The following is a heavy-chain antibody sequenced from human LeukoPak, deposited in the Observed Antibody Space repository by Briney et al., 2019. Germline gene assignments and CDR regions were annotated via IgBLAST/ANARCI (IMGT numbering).Heavy chain of an antibody. V-gene: IGHV1-69*13. CDR1: GGTFRNYP. CDR3: AICSSTWSGDKPDS. D-gene: IGHD2-2*01. Sequence: SVKVSCKASGGTFRNYPISWVRQAPGQGLEWMGGILPIFRMTNYAEKFQGRVTITADESTTTAYLELNSLRSEDTAVYYCAICSSTWSGDKPDSWGQGSLVTVSS. J-gene: IGHJ4*02. CDR2: ILPIFRMT.